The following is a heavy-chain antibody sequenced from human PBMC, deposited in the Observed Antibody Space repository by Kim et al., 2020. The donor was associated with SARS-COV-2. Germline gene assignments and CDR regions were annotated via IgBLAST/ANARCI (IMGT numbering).Heavy chain of an antibody. CDR2: INPNSGGT. CDR3: ATSQKGLAEGGRPPFLPYYYYGMDV. D-gene: IGHD1-1*01. CDR1: GYTFTGYY. Sequence: ASVKVSCKASGYTFTGYYMHWVRQAPGQGLEWMGRINPNSGGTNYAQKFQGRVTMTRDTSISTAYMELSRLRSDDTAVYYCATSQKGLAEGGRPPFLPYYYYGMDVWGQGTTVTVSS. J-gene: IGHJ6*02. V-gene: IGHV1-2*06.